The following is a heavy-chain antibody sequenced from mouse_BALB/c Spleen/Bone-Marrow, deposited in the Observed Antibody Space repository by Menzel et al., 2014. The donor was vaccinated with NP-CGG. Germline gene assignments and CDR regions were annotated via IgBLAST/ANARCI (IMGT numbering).Heavy chain of an antibody. CDR3: AKKTYGSSVYFDV. Sequence: VQLVESGPGLVQPSQSLSITCTVSGFSLTNCGIHWVRQSPGKGLEWLGVIWRGGSTDYNAAFMSRLNITKDNSKSQVIFKMNSLQADDTAIYYCAKKTYGSSVYFDVWGAGTTVTVSS. V-gene: IGHV2-5*01. J-gene: IGHJ1*01. CDR1: GFSLTNCG. CDR2: IWRGGST. D-gene: IGHD1-1*01.